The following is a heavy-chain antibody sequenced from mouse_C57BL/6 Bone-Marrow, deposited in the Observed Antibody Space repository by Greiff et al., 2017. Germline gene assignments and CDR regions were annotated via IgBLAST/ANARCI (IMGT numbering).Heavy chain of an antibody. CDR2: ISSGGSYT. J-gene: IGHJ1*03. CDR1: GFTFSSYG. Sequence: EVQGVESGGDLVKPGGSLKLSCAASGFTFSSYGMSWVRQTPDKRLEWVATISSGGSYTYYPDSVKGRFTISRDDTKNTRYLQMSSLESEDTAMYYCARQGGYFDVWGTGTTVTVSS. CDR3: ARQGGYFDV. V-gene: IGHV5-6*01.